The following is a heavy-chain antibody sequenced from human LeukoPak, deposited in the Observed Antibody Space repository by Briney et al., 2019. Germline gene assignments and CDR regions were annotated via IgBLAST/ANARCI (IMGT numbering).Heavy chain of an antibody. V-gene: IGHV4-61*02. J-gene: IGHJ5*02. CDR3: ARIAGVAAMVS. D-gene: IGHD5-18*01. CDR1: GDSISSGSHC. CDR2: IFTSGST. Sequence: SETLSLTCTVSGDSISSGSHCWSWIRQPAGKGLEWIGRIFTSGSTNYNPSLKSRVTISVDTSKNQFSLKLSSVTAADTAVYYCARIAGVAAMVSWGQGTLVTVSS.